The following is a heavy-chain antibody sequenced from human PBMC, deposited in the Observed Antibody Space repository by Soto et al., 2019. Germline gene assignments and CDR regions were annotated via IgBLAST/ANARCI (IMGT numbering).Heavy chain of an antibody. D-gene: IGHD3-10*01. CDR3: ARAHYRGGSSNFLINWFDS. CDR2: IIPFSGTP. V-gene: IGHV1-69*01. CDR1: GDTFSTYG. Sequence: QVQLVQSGAEVKKPGSSVKVSCEPSGDTFSTYGLNWVRQAPGQGLEWMGGIIPFSGTPNYAQKFQDRVTITADESTGTASMEVTSLRLDDTAVYYCARAHYRGGSSNFLINWFDSLGQGTLVTVSS. J-gene: IGHJ5*01.